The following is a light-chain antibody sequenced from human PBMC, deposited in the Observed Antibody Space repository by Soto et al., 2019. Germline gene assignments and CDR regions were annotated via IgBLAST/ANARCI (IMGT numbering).Light chain of an antibody. CDR1: QSVRTND. CDR2: GAS. V-gene: IGKV3-20*01. CDR3: QQYGSSCT. Sequence: ENVLTQSPGTLSLSPGERATLSCRASQSVRTNDLAWYQQKPGQAPRLLVYGASNRVPGIPDRFSGSGSGTDFTLTISRLEPEDFVVYYCQQYGSSCTFGQGTKLEIK. J-gene: IGKJ2*02.